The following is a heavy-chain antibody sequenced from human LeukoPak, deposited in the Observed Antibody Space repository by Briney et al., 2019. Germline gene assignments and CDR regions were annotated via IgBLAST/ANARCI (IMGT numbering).Heavy chain of an antibody. J-gene: IGHJ6*02. CDR1: GFTFRNYN. CDR2: ISYDESNK. Sequence: PGGSLRLSCAASGFTFRNYNIYWVRQAPGRGLEWVAFISYDESNKFCADSVKGRFTVSRDNSKNMLYLQMNSLISEDTAVYYCARDSWAMDVWGQGTTVIVPS. D-gene: IGHD1-26*01. V-gene: IGHV3-30-3*01. CDR3: ARDSWAMDV.